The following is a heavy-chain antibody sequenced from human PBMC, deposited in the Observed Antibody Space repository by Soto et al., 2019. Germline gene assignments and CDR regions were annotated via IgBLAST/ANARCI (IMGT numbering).Heavy chain of an antibody. D-gene: IGHD6-13*01. J-gene: IGHJ5*02. CDR2: INHSGST. CDR1: GGSFSGYY. CDR3: ARSSLAAAGTGNWFDP. Sequence: PSETLSLTCAVYGGSFSGYYWSWIRQPPGKGLEWIGEINHSGSTNYNPSLKSRVTLSLDTSNNQFSLKLSSVTAADTAVYYCARSSLAAAGTGNWFDPWGQGTLVTVSS. V-gene: IGHV4-34*01.